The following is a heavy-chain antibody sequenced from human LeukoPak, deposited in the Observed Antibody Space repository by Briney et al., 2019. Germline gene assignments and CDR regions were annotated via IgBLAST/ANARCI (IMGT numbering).Heavy chain of an antibody. CDR1: GGSFSGYY. CDR3: ARGRGSSWYLYYYYYGMDV. V-gene: IGHV4-34*01. CDR2: INHSGST. D-gene: IGHD6-13*01. Sequence: PSETLSLTCAVYGGSFSGYYWSWIRQPPGKGLEWIGEINHSGSTSYNPSLKSRVTISVDTSKNQFSLKLSSVTAADTAVYHCARGRGSSWYLYYYYYGMDVWGQGTTVTVSS. J-gene: IGHJ6*02.